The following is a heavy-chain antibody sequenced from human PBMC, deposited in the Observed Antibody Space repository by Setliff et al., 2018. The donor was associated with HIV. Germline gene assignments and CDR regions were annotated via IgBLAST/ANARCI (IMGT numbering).Heavy chain of an antibody. J-gene: IGHJ4*02. D-gene: IGHD6-19*01. Sequence: SQTLSLSCAISGDSVSSNSAAWNWVRQSPSRGLEWLGRTYYRSKWYNNYAESVKSRISISPDTSKNPFSLQLNSVTPDDTAVYYCARGSYGSVLLWGQGTLVTVSS. CDR1: GDSVSSNSAA. V-gene: IGHV6-1*01. CDR2: TYYRSKWYN. CDR3: ARGSYGSVLL.